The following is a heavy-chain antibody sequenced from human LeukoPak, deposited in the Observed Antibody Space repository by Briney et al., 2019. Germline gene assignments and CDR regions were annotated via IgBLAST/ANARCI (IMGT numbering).Heavy chain of an antibody. Sequence: PGGSLRLSCAASGFTFSSYGMSWVRQAPGKGLEWVSAISGSGGSTYYADSVKGRFTISRDNAKNTLYLQMNSLRAEDTAVYYCATKVYGDPREVWGKGTTVTVSS. CDR2: ISGSGGST. J-gene: IGHJ6*04. D-gene: IGHD4-17*01. CDR1: GFTFSSYG. V-gene: IGHV3-23*01. CDR3: ATKVYGDPREV.